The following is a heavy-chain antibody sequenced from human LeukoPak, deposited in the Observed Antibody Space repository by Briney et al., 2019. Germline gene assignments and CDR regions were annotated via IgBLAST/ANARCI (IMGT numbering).Heavy chain of an antibody. CDR2: INPNSGGT. D-gene: IGHD2-15*01. V-gene: IGHV1-2*02. J-gene: IGHJ6*03. CDR1: GYTFSGYY. Sequence: ALVKVSCKASGYTFSGYYMHWVRQAPGQGLEWVGWINPNSGGTNYAQKFQGRVTMTRDTSISTAYMELSRLRSDDTAVYYCARDGYCSGGSCLYYYYYYMDVWGKGTTVTVSS. CDR3: ARDGYCSGGSCLYYYYYYMDV.